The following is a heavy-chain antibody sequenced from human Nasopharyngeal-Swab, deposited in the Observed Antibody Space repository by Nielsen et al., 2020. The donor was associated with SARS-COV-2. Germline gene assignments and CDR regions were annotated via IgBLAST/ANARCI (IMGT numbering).Heavy chain of an antibody. CDR3: ATGPIVDTAMDY. D-gene: IGHD5-18*01. J-gene: IGHJ4*02. Sequence: ASVKVSCKAPGYTFTSYAIHWVRQAPGQRLEWMGWINVGNGNTKYSQKFQGRVTITRDTSASTAYMELSSLRSEDTAVYYCATGPIVDTAMDYWGQGTLVTVSS. CDR2: INVGNGNT. CDR1: GYTFTSYA. V-gene: IGHV1-3*01.